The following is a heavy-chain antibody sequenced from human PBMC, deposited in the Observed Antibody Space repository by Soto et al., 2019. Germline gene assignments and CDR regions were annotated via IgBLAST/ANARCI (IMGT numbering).Heavy chain of an antibody. CDR1: GGSISSYY. CDR3: ARHHDS. V-gene: IGHV4-59*08. J-gene: IGHJ4*02. Sequence: QVQLQESGPGLVKPSETLSLTCTVSGGSISSYYWSWIRQPPGKGLGWIGYLYYSGSTNYNPSLKSRIIISVDTSKNQFSHKLSSVAAADTDLYYCARHHDSWGQGTLVIVA. CDR2: LYYSGST.